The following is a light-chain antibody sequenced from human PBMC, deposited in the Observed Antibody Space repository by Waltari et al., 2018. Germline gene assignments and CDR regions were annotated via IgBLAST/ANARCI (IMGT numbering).Light chain of an antibody. J-gene: IGKJ5*01. Sequence: AIQLTQSPSSLSASVGDRVTMTCRASQAISRSVAWFQQKPGKVPKLLIFEASDVEDGVPSRFSGSGGGTRFTLTISSLQPEDFATYYCQHFYSYPSGFGQGTRLEIK. CDR1: QAISRS. CDR3: QHFYSYPSG. V-gene: IGKV1-13*02. CDR2: EAS.